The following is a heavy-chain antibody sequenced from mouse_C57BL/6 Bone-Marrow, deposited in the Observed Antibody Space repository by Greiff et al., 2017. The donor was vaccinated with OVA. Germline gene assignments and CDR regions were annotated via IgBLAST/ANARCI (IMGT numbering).Heavy chain of an antibody. CDR2: ISSGSSTI. V-gene: IGHV5-17*01. J-gene: IGHJ3*01. D-gene: IGHD4-1*01. CDR3: ARWDY. Sequence: DVKLVESGGGLVKPGGSLKLSCAASGFTFSDYGMHWVRQAPEKGLEWVAYISSGSSTIYYADTVKGRFTISRDNAKNTLYLQMTSVRAEDTAMYYCARWDYWGQGTLVTVSA. CDR1: GFTFSDYG.